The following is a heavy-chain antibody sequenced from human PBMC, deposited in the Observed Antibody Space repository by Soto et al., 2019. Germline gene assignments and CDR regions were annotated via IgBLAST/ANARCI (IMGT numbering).Heavy chain of an antibody. CDR2: ISGYNGDT. J-gene: IGHJ6*02. CDR3: AKNGHPPYYYYGMDV. CDR1: GYSFTTYG. Sequence: QGLLVQSGAEVKQPGASVKVSCKASGYSFTTYGISWVRQAPGQGLEWMGWISGYNGDTNNAQKFQDRVTMIIDRSTTTACLELRSLTSDDTAVYYCAKNGHPPYYYYGMDVWGQGTTVTVSS. D-gene: IGHD2-8*01. V-gene: IGHV1-18*01.